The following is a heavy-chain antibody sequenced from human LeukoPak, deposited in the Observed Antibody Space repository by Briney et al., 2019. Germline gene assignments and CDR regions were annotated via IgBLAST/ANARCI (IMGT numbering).Heavy chain of an antibody. J-gene: IGHJ4*02. D-gene: IGHD6-6*01. CDR2: ISSTSAYI. CDR3: ASPSGRQLVPNYFDY. Sequence: GGSLRLSCAASGFALNSYTLSWVRQAPGKGLEWVSSISSTSAYIHYADSVKGRFTISRDNTDNVVYLQMNGLRAEDTAVYYCASPSGRQLVPNYFDYWGQGTLVTVSS. CDR1: GFALNSYT. V-gene: IGHV3-21*01.